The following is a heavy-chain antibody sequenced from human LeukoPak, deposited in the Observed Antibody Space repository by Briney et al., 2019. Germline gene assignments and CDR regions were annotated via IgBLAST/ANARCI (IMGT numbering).Heavy chain of an antibody. J-gene: IGHJ4*02. CDR2: IYYSGST. D-gene: IGHD2-2*01. CDR3: ARGIVVVPAARTDPFDY. CDR1: GGSISSGGYY. Sequence: SETLSLTCTVSGGSISSGGYYWSWIRQHPGKGLEWIGYIYYSGSTYYNPSLKSRVTISVDTSKNQFSLKLSSVTAADTAVYYCARGIVVVPAARTDPFDYWGQGTLVTVSS. V-gene: IGHV4-39*01.